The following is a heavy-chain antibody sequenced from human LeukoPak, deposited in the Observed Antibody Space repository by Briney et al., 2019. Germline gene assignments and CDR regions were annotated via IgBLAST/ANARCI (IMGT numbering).Heavy chain of an antibody. D-gene: IGHD2-8*02. V-gene: IGHV3-30*02. J-gene: IGHJ6*03. CDR2: IWSDGNNR. CDR1: EFTFRNYG. Sequence: GGSLRLSCAASEFTFRNYGMHWVRQATGKGLEWVSFIWSDGNNRFYADSVKGRFTISRDNSKNMLYLQMDTLRAEDTALYYCAKDPGASVSGFHMDVWGKGTTVIVSS. CDR3: AKDPGASVSGFHMDV.